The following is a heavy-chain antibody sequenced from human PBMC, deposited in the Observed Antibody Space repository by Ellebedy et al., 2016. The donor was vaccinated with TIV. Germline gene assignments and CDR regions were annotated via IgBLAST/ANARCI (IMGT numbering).Heavy chain of an antibody. CDR1: GGSISSYY. V-gene: IGHV4-59*08. CDR3: ARHPGSPAGKPFDY. Sequence: MPSETLSLTCTVSGGSISSYYWSWMRQPPGKGLEWIGYINYSGSTNYNPSLKSRVTISVDTSKNQFSLKLSSVTAADTAVYYCARHPGSPAGKPFDYWGQGTLVTVSS. CDR2: INYSGST. D-gene: IGHD2-15*01. J-gene: IGHJ4*02.